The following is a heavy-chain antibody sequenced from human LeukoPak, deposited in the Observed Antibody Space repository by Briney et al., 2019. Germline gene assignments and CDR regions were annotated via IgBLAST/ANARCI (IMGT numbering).Heavy chain of an antibody. Sequence: GGSLRLSCAASGFTFSSYSMNWVRQAPGKGLEGVSYISSSSSTIYYADSVKGRFTISRDNAKNSLYLQMNSLRDEDTAVYYCARDQLRDSGSYYGLAWGQGTLVTVSS. CDR3: ARDQLRDSGSYYGLA. CDR1: GFTFSSYS. J-gene: IGHJ4*02. V-gene: IGHV3-48*02. D-gene: IGHD1-26*01. CDR2: ISSSSSTI.